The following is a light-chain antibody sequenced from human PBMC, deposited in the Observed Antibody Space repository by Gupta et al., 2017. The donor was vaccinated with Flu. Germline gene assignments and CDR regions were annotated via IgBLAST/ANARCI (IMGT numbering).Light chain of an antibody. CDR3: QKRSNWPPYT. CDR2: DAS. J-gene: IGKJ2*01. CDR1: QSVGTY. V-gene: IGKV3-11*01. Sequence: EIVLTQSPATLSSSPGERATLSCRASQSVGTYLAWYQQKPGQTPRLLLYDASNRATGTPARFSGSGSGTDFTLTISSLEPEDFAVYYCQKRSNWPPYTFGQGTRLEI.